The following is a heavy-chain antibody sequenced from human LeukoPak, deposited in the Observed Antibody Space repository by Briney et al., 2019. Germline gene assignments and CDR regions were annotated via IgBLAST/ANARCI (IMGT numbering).Heavy chain of an antibody. CDR3: ARDGAGVFDY. J-gene: IGHJ4*02. CDR2: IRYDGSNK. CDR1: GFTFSSYG. V-gene: IGHV3-30*02. Sequence: GGSLRLSCAASGFTFSSYGMHWVRQAPGKGLEWVAFIRYDGSNKYYADSVKGRFTISMDNAKNSLDLQMNSLRAEDTAVYYCARDGAGVFDYWGQGTLVTVSS. D-gene: IGHD1-26*01.